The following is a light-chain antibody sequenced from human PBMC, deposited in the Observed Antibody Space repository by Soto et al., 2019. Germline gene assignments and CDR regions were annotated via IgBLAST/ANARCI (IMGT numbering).Light chain of an antibody. CDR2: DVS. J-gene: IGLJ1*01. Sequence: QSALNQPASVSGSPGQAITISCTGTSSDVGGYNYVSWYQQHPGKAPKLMIYDVSNRPSGVSNRFSGSKSGNTASLTISGLQAEDEADYYCSSYTSSSTPHVFGTGTKVTVL. CDR1: SSDVGGYNY. CDR3: SSYTSSSTPHV. V-gene: IGLV2-14*01.